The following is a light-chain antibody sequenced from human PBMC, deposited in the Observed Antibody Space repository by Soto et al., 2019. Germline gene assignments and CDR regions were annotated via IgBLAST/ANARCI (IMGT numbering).Light chain of an antibody. CDR3: QPYHSYSEA. Sequence: MRVAQCPSTLSGCGGVRVNITCRASQTISSWLAWYQQKPGKAPKLLIYKASTLKSGVPSRFSGSGSGTEFTLTISSVQPDDFASYSCQPYHSYSEAFAQGTKVEIK. V-gene: IGKV1-5*03. J-gene: IGKJ1*01. CDR2: KAS. CDR1: QTISSW.